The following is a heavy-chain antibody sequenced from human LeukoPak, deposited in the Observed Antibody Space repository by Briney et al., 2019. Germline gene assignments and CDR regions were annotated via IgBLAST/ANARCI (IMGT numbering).Heavy chain of an antibody. D-gene: IGHD1-14*01. CDR1: GFSFSTST. Sequence: GGALRLSCAASGFSFSTSTMNWVRQAPGKGLEWISSIGKTSRDMYYADSVRGRFTISRDNAKNSLFLLMNSLRVEDTSVYYCVRGDNRDYWGQGTLVTVSS. CDR2: IGKTSRDM. J-gene: IGHJ4*02. V-gene: IGHV3-21*01. CDR3: VRGDNRDY.